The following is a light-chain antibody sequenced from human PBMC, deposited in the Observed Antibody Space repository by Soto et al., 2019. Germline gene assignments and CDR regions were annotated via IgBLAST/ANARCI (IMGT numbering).Light chain of an antibody. Sequence: QSALTQPASVSGSPGQSITISCTGTSSDVGAYNFVSWYQQHPGKAPKLMIYDVTNRPSGVSSRFSGSKSGNTASLAISGLQAEDEDDYYCSSYTTSNTLVFGGGTQLTVL. CDR3: SSYTTSNTLV. J-gene: IGLJ2*01. CDR1: SSDVGAYNF. V-gene: IGLV2-14*03. CDR2: DVT.